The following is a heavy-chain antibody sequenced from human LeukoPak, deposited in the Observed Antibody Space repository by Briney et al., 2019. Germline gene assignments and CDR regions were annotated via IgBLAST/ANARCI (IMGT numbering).Heavy chain of an antibody. CDR1: GFTFSNYS. CDR3: ARGRDGYNYFDY. J-gene: IGHJ4*02. D-gene: IGHD5-24*01. V-gene: IGHV3-21*01. CDR2: ISSSSSYI. Sequence: GGSLRLSCAASGFTFSNYSMNWVRQAPGKGLEWVSSISSSSSYIYYADSLKGRFTISRDNAKNSLYLQMNSLRAEDTAVYYCARGRDGYNYFDYWGQGTLVTVSS.